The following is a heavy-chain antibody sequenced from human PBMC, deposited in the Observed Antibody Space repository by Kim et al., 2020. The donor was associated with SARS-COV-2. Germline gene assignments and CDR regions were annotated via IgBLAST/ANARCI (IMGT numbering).Heavy chain of an antibody. J-gene: IGHJ5*02. V-gene: IGHV1-69*13. CDR1: GGTFSSYA. D-gene: IGHD3-10*01. CDR2: IIPIFGTA. CDR3: ARDGSGSYYNRPLYNWFDP. Sequence: SVKVSCKASGGTFSSYAISWVRQAPGQGLEWMGGIIPIFGTANYAQKFQGRVTITADESTSTAYMELSSLRSEDTAVYYCARDGSGSYYNRPLYNWFDPWGQGTLVTVSS.